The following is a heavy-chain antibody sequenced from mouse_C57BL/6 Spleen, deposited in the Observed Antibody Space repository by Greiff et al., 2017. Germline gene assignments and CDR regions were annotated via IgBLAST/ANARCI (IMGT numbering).Heavy chain of an antibody. CDR2: IHPNSGSP. CDR3: ARDYYGSSYRAY. CDR1: GYTFTSYW. J-gene: IGHJ3*01. D-gene: IGHD1-1*01. Sequence: VQLQQPGAKLVKPGASVQLSCKASGYTFTSYWMHWVKQRPGQGLEWIGMIHPNSGSPNYNEKFKSKATLTVDKSSSTAYMQLSSLTSEDSAVYYCARDYYGSSYRAYWGQGTLVTVSA. V-gene: IGHV1-64*01.